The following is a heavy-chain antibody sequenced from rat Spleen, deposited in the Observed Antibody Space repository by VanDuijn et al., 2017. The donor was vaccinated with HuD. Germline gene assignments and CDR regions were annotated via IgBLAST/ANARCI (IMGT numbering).Heavy chain of an antibody. CDR3: TRDRTLVTIGGISTDYWYFDF. D-gene: IGHD1-2*01. Sequence: QVQLKESGPGLVQPSQTLSLTCTVSGFSLTSNGVSWVRPPPGKGLEWIAAIPRVGNTYYSSALKSRLSISRDTSKSQVFLKMDSLQTEDTAIYFCTRDRTLVTIGGISTDYWYFDFWGPGTMVTVSS. CDR1: GFSLTSNG. J-gene: IGHJ1*01. CDR2: IPRVGNT. V-gene: IGHV2S12*01.